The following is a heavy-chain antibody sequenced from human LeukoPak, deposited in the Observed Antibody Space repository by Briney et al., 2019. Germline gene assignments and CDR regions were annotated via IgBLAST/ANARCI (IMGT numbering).Heavy chain of an antibody. Sequence: GGSLRLSCAASGFTFSTYNMNWVRQAPGKGLEWVSSITSSSSYIYYADSVKGRFTISRDNAKNSLILQMNSLRAEDTALYYCARDDYGGLDYWGQGTLVTVSS. D-gene: IGHD4/OR15-4a*01. V-gene: IGHV3-21*06. CDR3: ARDDYGGLDY. CDR2: ITSSSSYI. CDR1: GFTFSTYN. J-gene: IGHJ4*02.